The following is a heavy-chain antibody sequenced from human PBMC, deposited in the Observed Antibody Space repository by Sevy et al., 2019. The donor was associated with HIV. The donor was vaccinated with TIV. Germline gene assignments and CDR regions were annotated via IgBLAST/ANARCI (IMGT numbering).Heavy chain of an antibody. CDR2: ISRSSSTI. V-gene: IGHV3-48*02. D-gene: IGHD3-22*01. CDR3: ARERKMYDSSGYYFHFDY. J-gene: IGHJ4*02. Sequence: GGSLRLSCAASGFIFSSYSMNWVRQAPGKGLEWVSYISRSSSTIYYADSVKGRFTISRDNAKNSLYLQMNSLRDEDTAVYYCARERKMYDSSGYYFHFDYWGQGTLVTVSS. CDR1: GFIFSSYS.